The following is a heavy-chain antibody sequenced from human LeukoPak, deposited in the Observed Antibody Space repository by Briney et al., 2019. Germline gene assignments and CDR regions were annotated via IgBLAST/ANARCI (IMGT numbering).Heavy chain of an antibody. J-gene: IGHJ5*02. D-gene: IGHD3-22*01. CDR2: IYYSGST. V-gene: IGHV4-59*08. CDR3: ARMIVVPAGDNWFDP. Sequence: SETLSLTCTVSGGSISSYHWSWIRQPPGKGLEWIGYIYYSGSTNYNPSLKSRVTISVDTSKNQFSLKLSSVTAADTAVYYCARMIVVPAGDNWFDPWGQGTLVTVSS. CDR1: GGSISSYH.